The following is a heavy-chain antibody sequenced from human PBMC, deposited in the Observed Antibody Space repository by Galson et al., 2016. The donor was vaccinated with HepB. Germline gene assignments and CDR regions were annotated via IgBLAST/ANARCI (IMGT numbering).Heavy chain of an antibody. CDR1: GITVSSDY. D-gene: IGHD3-9*01. CDR2: IYSGGST. J-gene: IGHJ4*02. V-gene: IGHV3-53*01. CDR3: ARRGSDYDLLTGYNYYFGQ. Sequence: SLRLSCAASGITVSSDYMSWVRQAPGKGLEWVSVIYSGGSTFYADSVKGRFTISRDNSKNTLYLQMNSLRAEDTAVYYCARRGSDYDLLTGYNYYFGQWGQGTLVTVSS.